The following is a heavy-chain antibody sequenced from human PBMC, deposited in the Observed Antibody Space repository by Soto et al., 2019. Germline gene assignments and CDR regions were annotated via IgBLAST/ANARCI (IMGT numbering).Heavy chain of an antibody. CDR1: GGTFSSYA. CDR3: ATRWAAVTTFEDNWFDP. Sequence: QVQLVQSGAEVKKPGSSVKVSCKASGGTFSSYAISWVRQAPGQGLEWMGGIIPIFGTANYAQKFQGRVTLTADESTSTAYMELSRLSSEDTAVYYCATRWAAVTTFEDNWFDPWGQGTLVTVSS. CDR2: IIPIFGTA. V-gene: IGHV1-69*12. D-gene: IGHD4-17*01. J-gene: IGHJ5*02.